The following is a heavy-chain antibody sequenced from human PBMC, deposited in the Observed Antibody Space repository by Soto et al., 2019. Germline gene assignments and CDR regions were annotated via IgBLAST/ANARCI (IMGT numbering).Heavy chain of an antibody. V-gene: IGHV1-69*13. J-gene: IGHJ6*02. CDR1: GGTFSSYA. CDR3: ARVFGYCSSISCSPADYYYYGMDF. CDR2: IIPIFGTA. Sequence: ASVKVSCKASGGTFSSYAISWVRQAPVQGLEWMGGIIPIFGTANYAQKFQGRVTITADESTSTAYMELCSLRSEDTAVYYCARVFGYCSSISCSPADYYYYGMDFWGQGTTVTVSS. D-gene: IGHD2-2*03.